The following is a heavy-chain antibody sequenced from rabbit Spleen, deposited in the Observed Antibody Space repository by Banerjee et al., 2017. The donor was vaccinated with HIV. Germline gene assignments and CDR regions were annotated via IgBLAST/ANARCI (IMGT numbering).Heavy chain of an antibody. CDR3: ARWHTYDDYADPTQLDL. CDR1: GIDFSSGSY. J-gene: IGHJ3*01. Sequence: QQQLEESGGGLVKPGGTLTLTCKGHGIDFSSGSYMCWVRQPPGKGLEWIACVGSGGFTYSATWATGRFTISKTSSTTVTLQMTSLTAADTATYFCARWHTYDDYADPTQLDLWGQGTLVTVS. V-gene: IGHV1S45*01. CDR2: VGSGGFT. D-gene: IGHD2-1*01.